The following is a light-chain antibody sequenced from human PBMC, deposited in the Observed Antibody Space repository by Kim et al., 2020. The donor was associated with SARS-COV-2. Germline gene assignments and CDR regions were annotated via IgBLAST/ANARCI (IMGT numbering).Light chain of an antibody. CDR2: AAS. J-gene: IGKJ1*01. CDR3: QKYNSAPRT. Sequence: DIQMTQSPSSLSASVGDRVTITCRASQGISDYLAWYQQKAGKVPKLLIYAASTLQSGVPSRFIGSGSGTDFTLTISSLQPEDVATYYCQKYNSAPRTFGQGTKVDIK. CDR1: QGISDY. V-gene: IGKV1-27*01.